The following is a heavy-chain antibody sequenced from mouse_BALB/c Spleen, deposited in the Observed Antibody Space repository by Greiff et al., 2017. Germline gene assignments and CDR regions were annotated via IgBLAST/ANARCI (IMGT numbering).Heavy chain of an antibody. V-gene: IGHV10-1*02. Sequence: EVQRVESGGGLVQPKGSLKLSCAASGFTFNTYAMNWVRQAPGKGLEWVARIRSKSNNYATYYADSVKDRFTISRDDSQSMLYLQMNNLKTEDTAMYYCVREGNYPYYFDYWGQGTTLTVSS. CDR1: GFTFNTYA. CDR3: VREGNYPYYFDY. CDR2: IRSKSNNYAT. J-gene: IGHJ2*01. D-gene: IGHD2-1*01.